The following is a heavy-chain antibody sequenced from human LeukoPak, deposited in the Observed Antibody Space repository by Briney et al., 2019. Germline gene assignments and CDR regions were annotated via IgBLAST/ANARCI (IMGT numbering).Heavy chain of an antibody. CDR2: IYHSGST. CDR1: GYSISSGYY. J-gene: IGHJ4*02. D-gene: IGHD3-3*01. V-gene: IGHV4-38-2*01. Sequence: KTSETLSLTCAVSGYSISSGYYWGWIRQPPGKGLEWLGSIYHSGSTYYHPSLKSRVTITVETSKNQFSLKLSSVTAADTAVYYCARVGYDFWSGYYFDYWGQGTLVTVSS. CDR3: ARVGYDFWSGYYFDY.